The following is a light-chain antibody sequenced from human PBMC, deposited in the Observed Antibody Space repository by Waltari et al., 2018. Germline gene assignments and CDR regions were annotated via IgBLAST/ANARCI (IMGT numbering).Light chain of an antibody. CDR3: CAYAGSAI. CDR2: DVN. J-gene: IGLJ2*01. V-gene: IGLV2-11*01. CDR1: SSDVGSYNY. Sequence: QSALTQPRSVSGSPGQSVTISCTGTSSDVGSYNYVCWYQQHPGKAPRLMIYDVNKRPSGGPDRVAGSKSGNTASLTISGLQAEDEADYYCCAYAGSAIFGGGTELTVL.